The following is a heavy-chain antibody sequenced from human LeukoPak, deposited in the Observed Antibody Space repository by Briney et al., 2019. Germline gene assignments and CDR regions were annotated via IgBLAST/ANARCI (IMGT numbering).Heavy chain of an antibody. V-gene: IGHV4-30-2*01. J-gene: IGHJ4*02. CDR2: IYHSGST. CDR1: GGSISSGGYS. CDR3: ARAVGGILTGYPFDY. Sequence: SETLSLTCAVSGGSISSGGYSWSWIRQPPGKGLEWIGYIYHSGSTYSNTSLKSRVTISVDRSKNQFSLKLSSVTAADTAVYYCARAVGGILTGYPFDYWGQGTLVTVSS. D-gene: IGHD3-9*01.